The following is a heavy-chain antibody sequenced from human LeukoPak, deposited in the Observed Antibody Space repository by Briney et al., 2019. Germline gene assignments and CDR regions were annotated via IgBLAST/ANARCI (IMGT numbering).Heavy chain of an antibody. CDR1: GASISDYY. J-gene: IGHJ3*02. D-gene: IGHD3-22*01. Sequence: EASETLSLTCTVSGASISDYYWTWIRQPPGKGLEWIGHIYYGGNTIYNPSLKSRVTISIDTSKNQFSLKLSSVTTADTAVYYCAGEDYFDTSGYASWRFDIWGQGTMVTVSS. V-gene: IGHV4-59*01. CDR2: IYYGGNT. CDR3: AGEDYFDTSGYASWRFDI.